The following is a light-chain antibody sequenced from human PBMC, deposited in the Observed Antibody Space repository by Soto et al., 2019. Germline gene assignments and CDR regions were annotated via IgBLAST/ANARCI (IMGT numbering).Light chain of an antibody. V-gene: IGLV1-47*01. Sequence: QSVLTQSPSASGTPGQTVTISCSGRSSNIGSNYVYWYHQLPGTAPRLVMYRADQRPSGVSDRFSGSKSGTSASLAISGLRSEDEGDYYCAAWDDIVSGLGFGGGTKLTVL. CDR2: RAD. CDR1: SSNIGSNY. J-gene: IGLJ2*01. CDR3: AAWDDIVSGLG.